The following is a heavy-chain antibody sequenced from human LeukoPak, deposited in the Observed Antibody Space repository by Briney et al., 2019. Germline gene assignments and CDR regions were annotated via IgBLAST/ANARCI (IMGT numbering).Heavy chain of an antibody. CDR2: INPYSGAT. CDR3: ARAHIGNDLFIDY. Sequence: GASVNVSCKSSGYTFTGYYMHWVRQAPGQGLEGMGWINPYSGATNYAQKFQGRVTMTRDTSISTAYMDLSSLKSDDTAVYYCARAHIGNDLFIDYWGQGTLVTVSS. J-gene: IGHJ4*02. V-gene: IGHV1-2*02. D-gene: IGHD2-21*01. CDR1: GYTFTGYY.